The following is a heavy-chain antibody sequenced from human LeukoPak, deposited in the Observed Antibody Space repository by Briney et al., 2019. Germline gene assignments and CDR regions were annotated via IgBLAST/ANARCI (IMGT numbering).Heavy chain of an antibody. CDR3: ARGSTVVGTYNWFDP. CDR1: GGTFSSYA. D-gene: IGHD4-23*01. Sequence: SVKVSCKAFGGTFSSYAISWVRQAPGQGLEWMGRIIPIFGIANYAQKFQGRVTITADKSTSTAYMELSSLRSEDTAVYYCARGSTVVGTYNWFDPWGQGTLVTVSS. V-gene: IGHV1-69*04. J-gene: IGHJ5*02. CDR2: IIPIFGIA.